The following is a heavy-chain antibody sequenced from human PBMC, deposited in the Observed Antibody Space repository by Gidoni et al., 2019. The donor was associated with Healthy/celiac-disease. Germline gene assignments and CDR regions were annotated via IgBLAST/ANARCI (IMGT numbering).Heavy chain of an antibody. CDR2: ISGSGGST. Sequence: EVQLLASGGGLVQPGGSLRLSCAAPGLPFRRYALSWVRQATGKGLGWVSAISGSGGSTYYAESVKGRFTISRDNSKNTLYLQMNSLRAEDTAVYYCAKDYNTYYDFWSGFTVDYWGQGTLVTVSS. V-gene: IGHV3-23*01. D-gene: IGHD3-3*01. CDR3: AKDYNTYYDFWSGFTVDY. CDR1: GLPFRRYA. J-gene: IGHJ4*02.